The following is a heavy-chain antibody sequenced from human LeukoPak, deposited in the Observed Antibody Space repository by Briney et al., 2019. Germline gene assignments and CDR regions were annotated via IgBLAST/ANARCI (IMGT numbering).Heavy chain of an antibody. Sequence: PGGSLRLSCAASGFTFSSYAMNWVRQAPEKGLEWVSTISGSGGGTYYADSVKGRFTISRDDSKNTLYLRMSSLRAEDTAVYYCVKEGDYGYYFDYWGQGTLVTVSS. CDR3: VKEGDYGYYFDY. J-gene: IGHJ4*02. V-gene: IGHV3-23*01. D-gene: IGHD3-16*01. CDR1: GFTFSSYA. CDR2: ISGSGGGT.